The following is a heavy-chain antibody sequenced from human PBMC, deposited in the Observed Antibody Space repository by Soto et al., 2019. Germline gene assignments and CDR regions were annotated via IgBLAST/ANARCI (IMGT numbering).Heavy chain of an antibody. J-gene: IGHJ6*02. CDR3: AREGPAPYYYGMDV. Sequence: QVQLVQSGGEVKKPGASVKVSCKTSGYSFTTYGISWVRQAPGQGLEWMGWISAYNGNTNYAQKLQDRVTMTTDTSTSTAYMELRSLRSDATAVYYCAREGPAPYYYGMDVWGQGSTVTVSS. V-gene: IGHV1-18*01. CDR1: GYSFTTYG. CDR2: ISAYNGNT.